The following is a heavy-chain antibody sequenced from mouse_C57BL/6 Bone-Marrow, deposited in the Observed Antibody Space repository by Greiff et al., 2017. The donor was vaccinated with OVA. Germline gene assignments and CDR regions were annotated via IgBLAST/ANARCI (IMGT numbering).Heavy chain of an antibody. CDR2: INYDGSST. D-gene: IGHD1-1*01. V-gene: IGHV5-16*01. CDR3: ARDHAGLLRGYAMDY. CDR1: GFTFSDYY. Sequence: EVQVVESEGGLVQPGSSMKLSCTASGFTFSDYYMAWVRQVPEKGLEWVANINYDGSSTYYLDSLKSRFIISRDNAKNILYLQMSSLKSEDTATYYCARDHAGLLRGYAMDYWGQGTSVTVSS. J-gene: IGHJ4*01.